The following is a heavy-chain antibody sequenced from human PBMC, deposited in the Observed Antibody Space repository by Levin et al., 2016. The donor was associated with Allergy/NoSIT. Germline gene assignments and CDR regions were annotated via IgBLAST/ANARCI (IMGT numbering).Heavy chain of an antibody. D-gene: IGHD3-16*01. V-gene: IGHV3-21*04. J-gene: IGHJ6*02. Sequence: VRQMPGKGLEWVSSISSSSSYIYYADSVKGRFTISRDNAKNSLYLQMNSLRAEDTAVYYCARADYHLDVWGQGTTVTVSS. CDR2: ISSSSSYI. CDR3: ARADYHLDV.